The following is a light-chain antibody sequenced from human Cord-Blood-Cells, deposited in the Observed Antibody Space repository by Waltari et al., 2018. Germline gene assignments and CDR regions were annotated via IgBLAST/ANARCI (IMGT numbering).Light chain of an antibody. CDR2: KAS. V-gene: IGKV1-5*03. CDR1: QSISSW. CDR3: QQFNSYSRT. Sequence: DIQMTQSPSTLSASVGDRVTITCRASQSISSWLTWYQQKPGNAPKLLIYKASSVESGVPSRFSGSGSGTEFTLPISSLQPDDFATYYFQQFNSYSRTFGQGTKVEIK. J-gene: IGKJ1*01.